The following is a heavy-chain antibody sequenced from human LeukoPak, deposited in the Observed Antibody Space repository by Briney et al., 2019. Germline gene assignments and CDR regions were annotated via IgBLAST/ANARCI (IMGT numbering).Heavy chain of an antibody. CDR1: GYTFSVYY. Sequence: ASVTVSFKASGYTFSVYYIHWVRQAPGEGLEWVGWIFPHSGDTYYAQKFHGRVTMTRDTSINTAYMELSRLKSDDTGVYFCARPPRDLVSAAPFDYWGQGTLVTVSS. V-gene: IGHV1-2*02. CDR3: ARPPRDLVSAAPFDY. D-gene: IGHD2-2*01. J-gene: IGHJ4*02. CDR2: IFPHSGDT.